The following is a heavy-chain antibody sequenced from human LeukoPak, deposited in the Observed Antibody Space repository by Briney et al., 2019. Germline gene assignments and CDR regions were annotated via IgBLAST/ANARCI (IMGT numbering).Heavy chain of an antibody. CDR2: INPNDGST. CDR3: ARGSYYYMDV. Sequence: ASVKVSCKASGYTFSNYYMHWVRQAPGQGLEWMGIINPNDGSTSYAQRFQGRVTMTRDTSTSTFYMELSTLRYEDTAVYYCARGSYYYMDVWVTGTTVTISS. J-gene: IGHJ6*03. V-gene: IGHV1-46*01. CDR1: GYTFSNYY.